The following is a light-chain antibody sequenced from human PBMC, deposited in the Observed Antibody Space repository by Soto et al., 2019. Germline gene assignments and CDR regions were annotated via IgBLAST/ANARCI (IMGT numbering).Light chain of an antibody. V-gene: IGKV1-5*01. J-gene: IGKJ1*01. CDR2: DAS. Sequence: DIQMTQSPSTLSASLLDRVTITCXSSQSISSWLAWYQQKPGKTPKLLIYDASSLESGVPSRFSGSGSGTEFTLTISSLQPDDFATYYCQHYKMYSPWTFGQGTKVDIK. CDR3: QHYKMYSPWT. CDR1: QSISSW.